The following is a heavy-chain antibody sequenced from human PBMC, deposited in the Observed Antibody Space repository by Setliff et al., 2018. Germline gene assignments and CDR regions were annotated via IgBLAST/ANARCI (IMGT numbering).Heavy chain of an antibody. J-gene: IGHJ5*02. V-gene: IGHV1-8*01. CDR2: MNPNSGNT. CDR1: GYPFTGYYY. D-gene: IGHD1-26*01. CDR3: ARRYSGTSRGAFDP. Sequence: ASVKVSCKAFGYPFTGYYYNHWVRQAPGQGPEWMGWMNPNSGNTGYAQKFQGRVSMTRNTSISTAYMELSNLRSEDTAVYFCARRYSGTSRGAFDPWGPGTLVTVSS.